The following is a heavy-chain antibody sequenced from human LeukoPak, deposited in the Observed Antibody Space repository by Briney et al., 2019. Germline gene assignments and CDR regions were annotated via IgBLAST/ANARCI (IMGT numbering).Heavy chain of an antibody. V-gene: IGHV3-30*03. CDR1: GFTFSSYG. CDR2: ISYDGSNK. J-gene: IGHJ4*02. Sequence: GGSLRLSCAASGFTFSSYGMHWVRQAPGKGLEWVAVISYDGSNKYYADSVKGRFTISRDNSKNTLYLQMNSLRAEDTAVYYCARDGSLGYSYGPSFDYWGQGTLVTVSS. CDR3: ARDGSLGYSYGPSFDY. D-gene: IGHD5-18*01.